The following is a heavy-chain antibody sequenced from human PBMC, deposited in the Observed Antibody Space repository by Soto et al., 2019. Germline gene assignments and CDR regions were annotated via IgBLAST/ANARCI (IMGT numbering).Heavy chain of an antibody. Sequence: GGSLRLSCAASGFTFNIYWMHWVRQAPGKGLVWVSRINSDGSTTYADSVKGRFTISRDNAKNTLYLQMNSLRAEDTAVYYCARDWIYSIDYWGQGTLVTVS. J-gene: IGHJ4*02. CDR3: ARDWIYSIDY. V-gene: IGHV3-74*01. CDR2: INSDGST. CDR1: GFTFNIYW. D-gene: IGHD5-12*01.